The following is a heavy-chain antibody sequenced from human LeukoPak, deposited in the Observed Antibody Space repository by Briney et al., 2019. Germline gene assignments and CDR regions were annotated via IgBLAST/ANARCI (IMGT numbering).Heavy chain of an antibody. J-gene: IGHJ3*02. CDR2: ISGSGGST. Sequence: GGSLRLSCAASGFTFSSHWMHWVRQAPGKGLEWVSAISGSGGSTYYADSVKGRFTISRDNSKNTLYVQMNSLRAEDTAVYYCARGRGSGWYDAFDIWGQGTMVTVSS. CDR3: ARGRGSGWYDAFDI. V-gene: IGHV3-23*01. CDR1: GFTFSSHW. D-gene: IGHD6-19*01.